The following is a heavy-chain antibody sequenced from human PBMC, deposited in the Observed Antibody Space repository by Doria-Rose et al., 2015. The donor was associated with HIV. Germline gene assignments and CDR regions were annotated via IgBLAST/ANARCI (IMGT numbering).Heavy chain of an antibody. J-gene: IGHJ4*02. CDR2: ISSTSAYI. V-gene: IGHV3-21*01. CDR1: GFTFSSHR. Sequence: VQLVQSGGGLVRPGGSLRPSCATSGFTFSSHRINWVRQAPGKGLELVSSISSTSAYINYADSVRGRFTISRDNARNSLYLQMDSLRAEDTAIYYCATGVTLDYWGQGTLVTVSS. D-gene: IGHD3-10*01. CDR3: ATGVTLDY.